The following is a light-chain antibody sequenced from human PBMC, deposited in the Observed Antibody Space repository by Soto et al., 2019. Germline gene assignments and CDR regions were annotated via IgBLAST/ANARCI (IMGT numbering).Light chain of an antibody. J-gene: IGKJ1*01. CDR2: GAS. CDR3: QQYGGSPRT. Sequence: EIVLTQSPGTLSLSQGEGATLSCRASQSINSFLAWYQQRRGQAPRLLIHGASNRATGMPDRFSGSGSGPDFARTISRLEPEDFAVYYCQQYGGSPRTFGQGTKVEV. V-gene: IGKV3-20*01. CDR1: QSINSF.